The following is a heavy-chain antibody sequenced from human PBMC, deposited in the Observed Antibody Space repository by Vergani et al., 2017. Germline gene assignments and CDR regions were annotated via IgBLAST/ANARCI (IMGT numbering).Heavy chain of an antibody. CDR1: GGSISSGGYS. V-gene: IGHV4-31*03. D-gene: IGHD2-15*01. CDR3: AGFGVGVGAATQYYYYGMDV. Sequence: QVQLQESGPGLVKPSQTLSLTCTVPGGSISSGGYSWSWIRQHPGKGLEWIGYIYYSGSTYYNPSSKSRVTISGDTSKNPFSLKLSSVTAADTAVYYCAGFGVGVGAATQYYYYGMDVWVQGTTVTVSS. CDR2: IYYSGST. J-gene: IGHJ6*02.